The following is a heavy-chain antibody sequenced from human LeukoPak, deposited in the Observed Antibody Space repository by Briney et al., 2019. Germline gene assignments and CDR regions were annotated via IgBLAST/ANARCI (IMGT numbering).Heavy chain of an antibody. CDR2: INPSGGST. V-gene: IGHV1-46*01. CDR1: GYTFTSDY. D-gene: IGHD3-22*01. CDR3: ARDRFGDSSGYYYFDY. J-gene: IGHJ4*02. Sequence: ASVKVSCKASGYTFTSDYMHWVRQAPGLGLEWMGIINPSGGSTSYAQKFQGRVTMTRDTSTSTVYMELSSLRSEDTAVYYCARDRFGDSSGYYYFDYWGQGTLVTVSS.